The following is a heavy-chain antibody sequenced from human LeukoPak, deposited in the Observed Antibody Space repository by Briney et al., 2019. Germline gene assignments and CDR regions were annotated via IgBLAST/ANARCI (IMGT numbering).Heavy chain of an antibody. CDR3: AKTSPRWVLGGYFDY. D-gene: IGHD2-15*01. V-gene: IGHV3-30*18. CDR1: GFTFSSYG. Sequence: GRSLRLSCAASGFTFSSYGMHWVRQAPGKGLEWVAVISYDGSNKYYADSVKGRFTISRDNSKNTLYLQMNSLRAEDTALYYCAKTSPRWVLGGYFDYWGQGTLVTVSS. J-gene: IGHJ4*02. CDR2: ISYDGSNK.